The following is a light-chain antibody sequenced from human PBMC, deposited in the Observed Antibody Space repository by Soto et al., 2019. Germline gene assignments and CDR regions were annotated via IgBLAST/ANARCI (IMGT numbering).Light chain of an antibody. CDR3: ISKTGSRPLVV. CDR2: EVS. CDR1: SSDVGGYNY. J-gene: IGLJ2*01. Sequence: QSALTQPASLSGSPGQSITLSCTGTSSDVGGYNYVSWYQHHPGKAPKLMIYEVSSRPSGVSNRFSGSKSGNTASLTISGLQAEDEADYYCISKTGSRPLVVFGGGTKLTVL. V-gene: IGLV2-14*01.